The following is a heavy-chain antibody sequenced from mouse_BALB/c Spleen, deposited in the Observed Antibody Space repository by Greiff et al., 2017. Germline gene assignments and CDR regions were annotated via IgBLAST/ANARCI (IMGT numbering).Heavy chain of an antibody. V-gene: IGHV2-6-7*01. Sequence: QVQLQQSGPCVVAPSQSQSIQHPTPALCLAGHGVNGVRQHPGKGLEWLGMLWGDGSTDYNSALKSRLRISKDNSKCQVFLKMNSLQTDDTAGYYCARDYYRYHYFDYWGQGTTLTVSS. CDR1: ALCLAGHG. D-gene: IGHD2-14*01. CDR2: LWGDGST. J-gene: IGHJ2*01. CDR3: ARDYYRYHYFDY.